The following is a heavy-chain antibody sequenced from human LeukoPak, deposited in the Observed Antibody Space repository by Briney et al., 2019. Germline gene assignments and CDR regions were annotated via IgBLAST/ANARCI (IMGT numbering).Heavy chain of an antibody. CDR1: GGSHSSYY. J-gene: IGHJ6*02. V-gene: IGHV4-59*01. Sequence: SETPFPTCPVSGGSHSSYYLGLIRQPPRKGLGGIGEIYDSGSTNYNPSLKSRVTISVDTSKNQFSLKLSSVTAADTAVYYCARGGSGYDSFYYYGMDVWGQGTTVTVSS. D-gene: IGHD5-12*01. CDR2: IYDSGST. CDR3: ARGGSGYDSFYYYGMDV.